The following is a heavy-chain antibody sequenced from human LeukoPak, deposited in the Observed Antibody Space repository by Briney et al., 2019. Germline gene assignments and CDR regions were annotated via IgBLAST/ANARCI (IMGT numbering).Heavy chain of an antibody. CDR2: ISYDGSNK. CDR1: GFTFSSYG. CDR3: AKVIMSGYDSLYYYYYGIDV. V-gene: IGHV3-30*18. J-gene: IGHJ6*02. Sequence: GGSLRLSCAASGFTFSSYGMHWVRQAPGKGLEGVAVISYDGSNKYYADSVKGRFTISRDNSKNTLYLQMNSLRAEDTAVYYCAKVIMSGYDSLYYYYYGIDVWGQGTTVTVSS. D-gene: IGHD5-12*01.